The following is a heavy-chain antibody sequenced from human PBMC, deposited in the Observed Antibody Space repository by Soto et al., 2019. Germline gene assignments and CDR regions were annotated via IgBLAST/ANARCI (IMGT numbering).Heavy chain of an antibody. CDR1: GDSISSSPYY. CDR2: IYYSGST. CDR3: ARVDCSSTSCYDLNY. D-gene: IGHD2-2*01. Sequence: SETLSLTCTVSGDSISSSPYYWGWIRQPPGKGLEWIGEIYYSGSTNYNPSLKSRVTISVDTSKNQFSLKLSSVTAADTAVYYCARVDCSSTSCYDLNYWGQGTLVTVSS. J-gene: IGHJ4*02. V-gene: IGHV4-39*07.